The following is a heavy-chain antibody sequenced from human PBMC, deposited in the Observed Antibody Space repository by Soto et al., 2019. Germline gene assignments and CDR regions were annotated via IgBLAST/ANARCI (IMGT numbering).Heavy chain of an antibody. CDR2: IYYSGST. V-gene: IGHV4-30-4*01. Sequence: SETLSLTCTVSGGSISSGDYYWSWIRQPPGKGLEWIGYIYYSGSTYYNPSLKSRVTISVDTSKNQFSLKLSSVTAADTAVYYCARGKGANIVVVPAAIQGGWGVYYFDYWGQGTLVTVSS. J-gene: IGHJ4*02. CDR3: ARGKGANIVVVPAAIQGGWGVYYFDY. CDR1: GGSISSGDYY. D-gene: IGHD2-2*02.